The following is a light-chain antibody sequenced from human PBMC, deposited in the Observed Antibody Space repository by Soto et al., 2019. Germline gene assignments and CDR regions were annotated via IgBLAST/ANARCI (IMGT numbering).Light chain of an antibody. Sequence: DIQMTQSPSTLSASVGDRVTITCRASQSISSWLAWYQQKPGKAPKLLIYKASSIESGVPSRFSGSGSGTEFTLTISSLQTDDFATYYCQQYNSQTLDPTFGQGTKVEIK. CDR3: QQYNSQTLDPT. J-gene: IGKJ1*01. CDR2: KAS. CDR1: QSISSW. V-gene: IGKV1-5*03.